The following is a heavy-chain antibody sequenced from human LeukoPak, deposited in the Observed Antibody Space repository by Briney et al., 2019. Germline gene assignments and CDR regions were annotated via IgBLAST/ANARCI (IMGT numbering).Heavy chain of an antibody. CDR2: INHSGST. Sequence: SETLSLTCTVSGYSISSGYYWGWIRQPPGKGLEWIGEINHSGSTNYNPSLKSRVTISVDTSKNQFSLKLSSVTAADTAVYYCAKDLHYGSADYWGQGTLVTVSS. D-gene: IGHD3-10*01. J-gene: IGHJ4*02. CDR3: AKDLHYGSADY. CDR1: GYSISSGYY. V-gene: IGHV4-38-2*02.